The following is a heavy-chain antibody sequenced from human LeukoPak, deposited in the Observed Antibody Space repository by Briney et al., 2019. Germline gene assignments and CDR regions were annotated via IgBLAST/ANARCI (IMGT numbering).Heavy chain of an antibody. Sequence: NPAETLSLTCTVSGCSISSNSYYWVWIRQPPGKGLEWIGSIYDSGSTYYNPSLNSRVIISVYTSKNQFPLMQSSVTASQTAVYFCATNPTYGGNCGVDYWGQGTLVTVSS. J-gene: IGHJ4*02. D-gene: IGHD4-23*01. CDR1: GCSISSNSYY. CDR3: ATNPTYGGNCGVDY. CDR2: IYDSGST. V-gene: IGHV4-39*06.